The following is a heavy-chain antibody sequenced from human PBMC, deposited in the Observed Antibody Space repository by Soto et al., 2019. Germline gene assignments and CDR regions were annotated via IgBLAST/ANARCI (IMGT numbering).Heavy chain of an antibody. CDR2: INHSGST. CDR1: GGSFSGYY. V-gene: IGHV4-34*01. CDR3: ARASAAGYDY. D-gene: IGHD6-13*01. Sequence: PSETLSLTCAVYGGSFSGYYWSWIRQPPGKGLEWIGEINHSGSTNYNPSLKSRVTISVDTSENQFSLKPSSVTAADTAVYYCARASAAGYDYWGQGTLVTVSS. J-gene: IGHJ4*02.